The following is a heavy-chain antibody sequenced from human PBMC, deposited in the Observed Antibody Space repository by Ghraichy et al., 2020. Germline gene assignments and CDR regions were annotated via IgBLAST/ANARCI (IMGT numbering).Heavy chain of an antibody. V-gene: IGHV3-7*01. CDR3: ARLVLVVATQGDYFDY. J-gene: IGHJ4*02. CDR2: IQEVGGEK. D-gene: IGHD2-15*01. CDR1: GLPLNSSH. Sequence: GGSLRLSCERKGLPLNSSHINRFRMPPSAGKKKVANIQEVGGEKYHVDSVKGRFTISRDNAKTSLYLQMNSLRAEDTALYYCARLVLVVATQGDYFDYWGQGT.